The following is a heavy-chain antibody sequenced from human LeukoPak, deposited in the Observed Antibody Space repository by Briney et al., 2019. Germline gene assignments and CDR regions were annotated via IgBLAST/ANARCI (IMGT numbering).Heavy chain of an antibody. CDR3: ARIKEYGFDV. D-gene: IGHD3-10*01. CDR2: IKDDGSEK. Sequence: GGSLRLSCAGSAFTFSSYWMSWVRQAPGKGPEWVANIKDDGSEKYYLDSVKGRFTISRDNAKNSLYLQMNSLRAEDTAVYSCARIKEYGFDVWGQGTMATVSS. J-gene: IGHJ3*01. CDR1: AFTFSSYW. V-gene: IGHV3-7*01.